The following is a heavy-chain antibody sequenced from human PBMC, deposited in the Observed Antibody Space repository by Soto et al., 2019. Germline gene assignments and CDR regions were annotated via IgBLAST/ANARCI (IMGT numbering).Heavy chain of an antibody. Sequence: GASVKVSCKASGYTFTSYGISWVRQAPGQGLEWMGWISAYNGNTNYAQKLQGRVTMTTDTSTSTAYMELRSLRSDDPAVYYCARYEVLQYYGEYAHYDYVMDVRGEGTTVTVAS. CDR3: ARYEVLQYYGEYAHYDYVMDV. V-gene: IGHV1-18*04. D-gene: IGHD4-17*01. J-gene: IGHJ6*01. CDR2: ISAYNGNT. CDR1: GYTFTSYG.